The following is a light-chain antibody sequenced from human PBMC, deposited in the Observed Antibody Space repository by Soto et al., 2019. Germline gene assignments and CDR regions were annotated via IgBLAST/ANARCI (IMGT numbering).Light chain of an antibody. CDR2: DVS. J-gene: IGLJ3*02. CDR1: SSGIGTFNL. V-gene: IGLV2-14*02. CDR3: SSYTSATTVV. Sequence: QSALTQPASVSGSPGQSIAISCTGNSSGIGTFNLVSWYQQHPGRAPKLIIYDVSNRPSGVSSRFSGSKSGSTASLTISSLQAEDEADYFCSSYTSATTVVFGGGTKLTVL.